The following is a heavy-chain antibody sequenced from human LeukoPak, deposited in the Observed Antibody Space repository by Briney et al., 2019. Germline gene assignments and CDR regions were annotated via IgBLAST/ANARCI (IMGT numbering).Heavy chain of an antibody. CDR1: GGSISSGSYY. CDR3: ARGLYCSGGSCYFYFDY. D-gene: IGHD2-15*01. J-gene: IGHJ4*02. V-gene: IGHV4-61*02. CDR2: IYTSGST. Sequence: SETLSLTCTVSGGSISSGSYYWSWIRQPAGKGLEWIGRIYTSGSTNYNPSLKSRVTISVDTPKNQFSLKLSSVTAADTAVYYCARGLYCSGGSCYFYFDYWGQGTLVTVSS.